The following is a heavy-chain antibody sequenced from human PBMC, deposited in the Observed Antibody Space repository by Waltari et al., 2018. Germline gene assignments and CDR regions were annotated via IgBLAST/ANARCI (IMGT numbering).Heavy chain of an antibody. D-gene: IGHD3-16*01. CDR3: TRGNWGDY. J-gene: IGHJ4*02. CDR1: GLTFSSHW. CDR2: INQDGSEK. V-gene: IGHV3-7*01. Sequence: EEQLVESGGALVQPGGSLRLSCVASGLTFSSHWMMWVRQSPGKGMELVDNINQDGSEKYYMDSVKGRFTISRDNAKNSLYLQMNSVRADDTAVYYCTRGNWGDYWGQGTLVTVSS.